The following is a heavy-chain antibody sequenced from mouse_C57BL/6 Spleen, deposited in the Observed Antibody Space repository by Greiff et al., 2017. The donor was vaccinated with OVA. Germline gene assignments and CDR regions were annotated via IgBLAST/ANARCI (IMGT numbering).Heavy chain of an antibody. D-gene: IGHD1-1*01. V-gene: IGHV1-80*01. CDR2: IYPGDGDT. Sequence: QVQPQQSGAELVKPGASVKISCKASGYAFSSYWMNWVKQRPGKGLEWIGQIYPGDGDTNYNGKFKGKATLTADKSSSTAYMQLSSLTSEDSAVYFCAREGAPLLRSFVYWRQGTTLTVSS. CDR3: AREGAPLLRSFVY. J-gene: IGHJ2*01. CDR1: GYAFSSYW.